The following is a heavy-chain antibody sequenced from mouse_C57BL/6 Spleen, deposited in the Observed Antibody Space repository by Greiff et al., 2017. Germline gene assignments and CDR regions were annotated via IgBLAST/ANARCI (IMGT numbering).Heavy chain of an antibody. J-gene: IGHJ2*01. V-gene: IGHV5-4*01. Sequence: EVMLVESGGGLVKPGGSLKLSCAASGFTFSSYAMSWVRQTPEKRLEWVATISDGGSYTYYPDNVKGRFTISRDNAKNNLYLQMSHLKSEDTAMYYCARDQITTVVATDYFDYRGQGTTLTVSS. CDR2: ISDGGSYT. CDR3: ARDQITTVVATDYFDY. D-gene: IGHD1-1*01. CDR1: GFTFSSYA.